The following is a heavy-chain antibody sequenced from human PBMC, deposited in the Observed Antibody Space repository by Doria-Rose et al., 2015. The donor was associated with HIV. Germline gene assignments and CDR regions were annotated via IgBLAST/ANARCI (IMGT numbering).Heavy chain of an antibody. Sequence: SGPVLVKPTETLTLTCTVSGVSLSSLGMGVSWIRQPPGKALEWLANIFSDDERSYKTSLKSRLTISRGTSKGQVVLTMTDMDPVDTATYYCARIKSSRWYHKYYFDFWGQGTLVIVSA. CDR3: ARIKSSRWYHKYYFDF. J-gene: IGHJ4*02. CDR1: GVSLSSLGMG. CDR2: IFSDDER. V-gene: IGHV2-26*01. D-gene: IGHD6-13*01.